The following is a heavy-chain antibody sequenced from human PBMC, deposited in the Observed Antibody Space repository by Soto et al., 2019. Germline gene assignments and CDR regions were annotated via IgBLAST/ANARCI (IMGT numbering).Heavy chain of an antibody. CDR3: ARGPRGYVYYHGMDV. D-gene: IGHD3-16*01. J-gene: IGHJ6*02. CDR1: GFSIISYY. Sequence: SVTRSLTCTVSGFSIISYYCSWIRQSAGKGLEWIGRIDTSGTTNYNPSLKSRVTMSVDAAKNQFSLKLSSVTAADTAVYYCARGPRGYVYYHGMDVWGQGTTVTVSS. CDR2: IDTSGTT. V-gene: IGHV4-4*07.